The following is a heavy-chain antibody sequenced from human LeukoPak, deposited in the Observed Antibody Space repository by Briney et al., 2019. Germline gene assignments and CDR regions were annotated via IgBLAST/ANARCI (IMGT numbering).Heavy chain of an antibody. CDR3: ARLRGDLTAMVAGAFDI. J-gene: IGHJ3*02. V-gene: IGHV5-51*01. D-gene: IGHD2-21*02. CDR1: GYTFTNYW. Sequence: GESLKISCKGSGYTFTNYWIDWVRQMPGKGLEWMGIIYPDDSDTRYSPSFQGQVTISADKSIRTAYLQWSSLKASDTAMYYCARLRGDLTAMVAGAFDIWGQGTMVTVSS. CDR2: IYPDDSDT.